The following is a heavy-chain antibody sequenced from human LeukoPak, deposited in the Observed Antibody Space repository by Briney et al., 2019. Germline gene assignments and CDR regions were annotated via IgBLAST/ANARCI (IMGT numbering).Heavy chain of an antibody. D-gene: IGHD3-10*01. CDR1: GGSFSGYY. J-gene: IGHJ4*02. V-gene: IGHV4-34*01. CDR2: INHSGST. CDR3: ARAGTYYYGSGSYYNPFGY. Sequence: PSETLSLTCAVYGGSFSGYYWSWIRQPPGKGLEWIGEINHSGSTNYNPSLKSRVTISVDTSKNQFSLKLSSVTAADTAVYYCARAGTYYYGSGSYYNPFGYWGQGTLVTVSS.